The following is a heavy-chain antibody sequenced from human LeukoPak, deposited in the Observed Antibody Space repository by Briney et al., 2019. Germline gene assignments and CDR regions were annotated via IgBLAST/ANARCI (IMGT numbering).Heavy chain of an antibody. CDR2: INDSGVT. Sequence: PSETLSLTCAVYGGSFNGYYWSWIRQSPGEGLEWIGEINDSGVTNCNPSLESRVVLSVDTSKNQFPLRLSSVTAADTAVYYCARRLVDSGASQVSDHWGQGTLVTVSS. CDR3: ARRLVDSGASQVSDH. V-gene: IGHV4-34*01. D-gene: IGHD2-15*01. J-gene: IGHJ4*02. CDR1: GGSFNGYY.